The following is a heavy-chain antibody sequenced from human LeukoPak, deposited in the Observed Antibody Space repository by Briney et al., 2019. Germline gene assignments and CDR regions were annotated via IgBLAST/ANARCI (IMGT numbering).Heavy chain of an antibody. V-gene: IGHV5-51*01. CDR2: IYPSDSET. Sequence: GEYLKISCKGSGYTFTNYWIGWVRQMPGKGLEWMGIIYPSDSETRYSPSFQGQVTISVDKSISTAYLQWSSLKASDTAMYYCGRKISGSYYGLDYWGQGTLVTVSS. D-gene: IGHD1-26*01. J-gene: IGHJ4*02. CDR3: GRKISGSYYGLDY. CDR1: GYTFTNYW.